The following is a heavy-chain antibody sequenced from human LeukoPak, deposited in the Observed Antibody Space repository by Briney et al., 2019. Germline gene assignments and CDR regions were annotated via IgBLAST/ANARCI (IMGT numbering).Heavy chain of an antibody. D-gene: IGHD4-17*01. J-gene: IGHJ4*02. CDR2: IRYDGSNK. Sequence: PGGSLRLSCAASGFTFSSYGVHWVRQAPGKGLEWVAFIRYDGSNKYYADSVKGRFTISRDNSKNTLYLQMNSLRAEDTAVYYCAKVAVTTLFGYFDYWGQGTLVTVSS. CDR1: GFTFSSYG. V-gene: IGHV3-30*02. CDR3: AKVAVTTLFGYFDY.